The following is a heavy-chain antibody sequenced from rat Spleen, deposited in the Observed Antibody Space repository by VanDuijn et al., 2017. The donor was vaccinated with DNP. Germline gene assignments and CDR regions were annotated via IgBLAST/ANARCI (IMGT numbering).Heavy chain of an antibody. CDR2: IIYNSGST. D-gene: IGHD1-11*01. CDR1: GFTFSDYA. CDR3: ARSNYGFDY. Sequence: EVQLVESGGGLVQPGNSLKLSCAVSGFTFSDYAMAWVRQSPKKGLEWVATIIYNSGSTFYRDSVKGRFSVSRDNAKSTLFLQMASLRSEDTATYYCARSNYGFDYWGQGVMVTVSS. J-gene: IGHJ2*01. V-gene: IGHV5-17*01.